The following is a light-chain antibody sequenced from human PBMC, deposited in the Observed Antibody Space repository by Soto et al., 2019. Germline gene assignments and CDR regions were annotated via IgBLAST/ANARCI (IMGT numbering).Light chain of an antibody. CDR3: QQYGSSPIT. CDR1: ERVSSSY. Sequence: IVLTQSPATMSLSPGERATLSCGASERVSSSYVAWYQMKAGLAPRLLIHDTLTRASGIPDRFRGSKSGTDFTLTIRGLEPEDAALYYCQQYGSSPITFGQGTRLE. CDR2: DTL. J-gene: IGKJ5*01. V-gene: IGKV3D-20*01.